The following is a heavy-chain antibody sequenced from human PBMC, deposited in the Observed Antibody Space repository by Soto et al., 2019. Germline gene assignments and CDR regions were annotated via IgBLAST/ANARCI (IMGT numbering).Heavy chain of an antibody. D-gene: IGHD3-3*01. CDR3: AHTNAVWSDSDYYAMDV. Sequence: SGPTLVNPTQPLTLTCTFSGFSLSTCGVGVGWIRQPPGKALEWLALIYWDDDKRYSPSLKSRLTITKDTSKNQVVLTMTNMDPVDTATYFCAHTNAVWSDSDYYAMDVWGQGTTVTVSS. V-gene: IGHV2-5*02. CDR2: IYWDDDK. J-gene: IGHJ6*02. CDR1: GFSLSTCGVG.